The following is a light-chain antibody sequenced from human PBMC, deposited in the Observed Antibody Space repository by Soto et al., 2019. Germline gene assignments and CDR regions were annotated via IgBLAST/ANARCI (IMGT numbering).Light chain of an antibody. CDR2: DAS. V-gene: IGKV1-5*01. Sequence: DIQMTQSPSTLSASVGDRVTITYRASQSINNWLAWYQQKPGKAPKLLIYDASSLESGIPSRFSGSGSGTEFTLTINILQPDDVATYYCQQYNSYSYTFGQATNLEIK. J-gene: IGKJ2*01. CDR3: QQYNSYSYT. CDR1: QSINNW.